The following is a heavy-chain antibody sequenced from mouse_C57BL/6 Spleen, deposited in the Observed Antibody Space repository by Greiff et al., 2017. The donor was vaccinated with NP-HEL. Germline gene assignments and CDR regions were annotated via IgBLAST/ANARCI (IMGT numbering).Heavy chain of an antibody. D-gene: IGHD1-1*01. CDR1: GYTFPCSW. CDR3: ARGTVGDYAMDY. V-gene: IGHV1-64*01. J-gene: IGHJ4*01. CDR2: ILPNSGST. Sequence: QVQLQQPGAELVKPGASGKWSAKPSGYTFPCSWMPGVRRRPGQGLEWIGMILPNSGSTNYKEKFKSKATLTVDKSSSTAYMQLSSLTSEDSAVYYCARGTVGDYAMDYWGQGTSVTVSS.